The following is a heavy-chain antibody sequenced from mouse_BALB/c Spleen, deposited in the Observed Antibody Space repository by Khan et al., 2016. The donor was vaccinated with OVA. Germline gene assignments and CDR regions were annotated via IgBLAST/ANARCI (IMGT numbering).Heavy chain of an antibody. Sequence: QFQLVQSGPELKTPGETVKISCKASGYTFTNYAMNWVKQAPGKGLKWMGWINIYTGEPTYGDDFKGRFAFSLETSATTVYLHINNLKNEDMATYYGARSRGNYLLDHWGQGTTLTVSS. V-gene: IGHV9-1*02. CDR3: ARSRGNYLLDH. D-gene: IGHD2-1*01. J-gene: IGHJ2*01. CDR1: GYTFTNYA. CDR2: INIYTGEP.